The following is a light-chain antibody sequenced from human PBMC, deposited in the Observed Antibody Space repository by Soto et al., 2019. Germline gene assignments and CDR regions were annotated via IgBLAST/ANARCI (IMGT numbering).Light chain of an antibody. CDR1: QSVSSY. CDR2: DAS. V-gene: IGKV3-11*01. CDR3: QQRSNWLYT. J-gene: IGKJ2*01. Sequence: EIALTQSPATLSLSPGERATLSCRASQSVSSYLAWYQQKPGQAPRLLIYDASNRATGIPARFSGSGSGTDFTLTISSLEPEDFAVYYCQQRSNWLYTFGQGTKVDIK.